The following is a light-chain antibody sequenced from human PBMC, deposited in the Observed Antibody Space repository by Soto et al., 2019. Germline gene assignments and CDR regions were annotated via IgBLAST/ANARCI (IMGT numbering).Light chain of an antibody. Sequence: QSALTKPASVSGSPGQSITISCTGTSSDVGGYNYVSWYQQHPGKAPKLMIYDVSNRPSGVSNRFSGSKSGNTASLTISGLQAEDEADYYCSSYTSSSTVVFGGGTKLPVL. CDR2: DVS. CDR3: SSYTSSSTVV. CDR1: SSDVGGYNY. V-gene: IGLV2-14*01. J-gene: IGLJ2*01.